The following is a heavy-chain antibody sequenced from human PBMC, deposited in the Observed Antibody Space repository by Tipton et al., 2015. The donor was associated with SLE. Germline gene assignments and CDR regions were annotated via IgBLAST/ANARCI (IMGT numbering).Heavy chain of an antibody. CDR3: ARHDTNYGRNWFDP. CDR2: IYTSGST. Sequence: TLSLTCTVSGGSISSYYWSWFRQPAGKGLEWIGRIYTSGSTHYNPPLKSRVTMSVDTSKNHFSLKLSSVTAADTAVYYCARHDTNYGRNWFDPWGQGTLVTVSS. CDR1: GGSISSYY. J-gene: IGHJ5*02. V-gene: IGHV4-4*07. D-gene: IGHD2-8*01.